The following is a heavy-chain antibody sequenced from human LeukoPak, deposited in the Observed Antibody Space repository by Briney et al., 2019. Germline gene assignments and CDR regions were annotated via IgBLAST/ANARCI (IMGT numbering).Heavy chain of an antibody. Sequence: GGSLRLSCAASGVTFSSYSMNWVRQAPGKGLEWGSSISSSSSYIYYADSVKGRFTISRENAKNSLYLQMNSLRAEDTAVYYCAREPGVRDYFDYWGQGTLVTVSS. D-gene: IGHD1-1*01. CDR1: GVTFSSYS. J-gene: IGHJ4*02. CDR3: AREPGVRDYFDY. V-gene: IGHV3-21*01. CDR2: ISSSSSYI.